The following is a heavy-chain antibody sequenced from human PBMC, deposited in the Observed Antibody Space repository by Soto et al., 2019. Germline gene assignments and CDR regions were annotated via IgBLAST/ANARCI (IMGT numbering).Heavy chain of an antibody. V-gene: IGHV3-23*01. CDR3: AKAFEGGITMVRGVPTPYYYYYMDV. D-gene: IGHD3-10*01. CDR2: ISGSGGST. Sequence: EVQLLESGGGLVQPGGSLRLSCAASGFTFSSYAMSWVRQAPGKGLEWVSAISGSGGSTYYADSVKGRFTISRDNSKNTLYLQMNSLRAEDTAVYYCAKAFEGGITMVRGVPTPYYYYYMDVWGKGTTVTVSS. CDR1: GFTFSSYA. J-gene: IGHJ6*03.